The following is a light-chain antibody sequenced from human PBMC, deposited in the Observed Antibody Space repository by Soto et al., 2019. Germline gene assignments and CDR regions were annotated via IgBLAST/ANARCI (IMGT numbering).Light chain of an antibody. CDR3: QQYGSSPPVT. CDR1: QSVSSSY. CDR2: GAS. V-gene: IGKV3-20*01. J-gene: IGKJ4*01. Sequence: EIVLTQSPGTLSLSPGDRATLSCRASQSVSSSYLAWYQQKPGQSPRLLIYGASSRATGIPDRFSGSGSGTDFTLTISRLEPEDFAVYACQQYGSSPPVTCGGGTKVEIK.